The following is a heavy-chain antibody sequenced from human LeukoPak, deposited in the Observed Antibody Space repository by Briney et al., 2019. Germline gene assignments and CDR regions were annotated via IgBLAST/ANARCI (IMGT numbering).Heavy chain of an antibody. J-gene: IGHJ6*03. Sequence: GGSPRLSCVASGSGFTFSEFWMGWVRQAPGERLEWVANIKGDGSATYCVDSVKGRFTISRDNVKNSVYLQMNSLRADDTSMYRCAREAYCGGPSCFAVKYMDVWGKGTTVTVSS. CDR3: AREAYCGGPSCFAVKYMDV. CDR1: GSGFTFSEFW. V-gene: IGHV3-7*01. D-gene: IGHD2-2*01. CDR2: IKGDGSAT.